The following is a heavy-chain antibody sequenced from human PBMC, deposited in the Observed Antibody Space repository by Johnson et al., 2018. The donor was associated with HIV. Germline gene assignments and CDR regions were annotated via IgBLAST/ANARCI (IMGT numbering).Heavy chain of an antibody. D-gene: IGHD6-19*01. J-gene: IGHJ3*02. CDR2: ISGSGGST. CDR1: GFTFSSYA. CDR3: AKDIASGYTNGGTLDI. V-gene: IGHV3-23*01. Sequence: VQPGGSLRLSCAASGFTFSSYAMSWVRQAPGKGLEWVSAISGSGGSTYYADSVKGRFTISRDNSKNSLYLQMNSLRPEDTGLYYCAKDIASGYTNGGTLDIWGQGTMVTVSS.